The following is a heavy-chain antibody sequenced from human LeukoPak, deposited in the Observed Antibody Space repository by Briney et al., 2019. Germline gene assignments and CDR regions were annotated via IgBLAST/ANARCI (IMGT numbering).Heavy chain of an antibody. CDR3: AKVRVGTGAFDY. Sequence: GGSLRLSCSASGFTFSSYAMHWVRQAPGEGLEYVSAISNNGGSTYYADSVKGRFTISRDNSKNTLYLQMSSLRAEDTAVYYCAKVRVGTGAFDYWGQGTLVTASS. V-gene: IGHV3-64D*09. CDR1: GFTFSSYA. J-gene: IGHJ4*02. CDR2: ISNNGGST. D-gene: IGHD3/OR15-3a*01.